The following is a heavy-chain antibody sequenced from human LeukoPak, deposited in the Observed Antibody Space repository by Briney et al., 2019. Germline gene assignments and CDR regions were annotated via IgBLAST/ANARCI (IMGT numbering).Heavy chain of an antibody. CDR1: GFIFTTYW. V-gene: IGHV3-7*03. D-gene: IGHD6-19*01. CDR3: ASSVFSFSGSQGDPFDI. J-gene: IGHJ3*02. CDR2: IKQDGSET. Sequence: PGGSLRLSCAASGFIFTTYWMTWVRQATGEGREWVDNIKQDGSETYHVDSVKGLFTIFRDNTKNSLYLQMINLRAEDTAMYYCASSVFSFSGSQGDPFDIWGQGTMVTVSS.